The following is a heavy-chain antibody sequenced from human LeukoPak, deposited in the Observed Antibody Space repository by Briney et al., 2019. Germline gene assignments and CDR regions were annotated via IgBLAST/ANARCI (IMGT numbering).Heavy chain of an antibody. V-gene: IGHV4-38-2*02. Sequence: KPSETLSLTCTVSGYSISSGYYWGWIRQPPGKGLEWIGSIYHSGSTYYNPSLKSRVTISVDTSKNQFSLKLSSVTAADTAVYYCARRPGRGYSYGYNYWGQGTLVTVSS. CDR2: IYHSGST. CDR3: ARRPGRGYSYGYNY. CDR1: GYSISSGYY. J-gene: IGHJ4*02. D-gene: IGHD5-18*01.